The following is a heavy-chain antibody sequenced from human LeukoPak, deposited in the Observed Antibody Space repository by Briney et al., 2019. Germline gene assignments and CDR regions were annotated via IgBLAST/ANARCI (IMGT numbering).Heavy chain of an antibody. J-gene: IGHJ5*02. Sequence: SETLSLTHTVSGRSISSRRYYWGGLRQPPGKGLEWIGSIFYSWSSYYNRSVKSRVTICVDTCKNQFSLRLSSVTAADTAVYYCARHATESTIFGVARPNNWFDRWGQGTLVTVSS. CDR3: ARHATESTIFGVARPNNWFDR. CDR1: GRSISSRRYY. V-gene: IGHV4-39*01. D-gene: IGHD3-3*01. CDR2: IFYSWSS.